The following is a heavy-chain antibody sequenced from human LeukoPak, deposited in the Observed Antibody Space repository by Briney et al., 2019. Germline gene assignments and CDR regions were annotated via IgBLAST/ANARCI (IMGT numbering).Heavy chain of an antibody. CDR3: ARDRTSLDAFDI. V-gene: IGHV1-46*01. J-gene: IGHJ3*02. Sequence: ASVKVSCKASGYTFTSYYIHWVRQAPGQGLECMAMINPSGGRTNYAQKFQGRVTMTRDMSTSTVYMELSSLRSEDTAVYYCARDRTSLDAFDIWGQGTVVTVSS. D-gene: IGHD3-10*01. CDR1: GYTFTSYY. CDR2: INPSGGRT.